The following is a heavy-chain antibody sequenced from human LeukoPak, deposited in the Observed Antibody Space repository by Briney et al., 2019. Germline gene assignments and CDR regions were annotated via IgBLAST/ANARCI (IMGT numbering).Heavy chain of an antibody. CDR1: GGSFSGYY. Sequence: PSETLSLTCAVYGGSFSGYYWSWIRQPPGKGLEWIGEINHSGSTNYNPSLKSRVTISVDTSKNQFSLKLSSVTAADTAVYYCARSRITMIVVVRNYYYYYGMDVWGQGTTVTVSS. CDR2: INHSGST. V-gene: IGHV4-34*01. D-gene: IGHD3-22*01. CDR3: ARSRITMIVVVRNYYYYYGMDV. J-gene: IGHJ6*02.